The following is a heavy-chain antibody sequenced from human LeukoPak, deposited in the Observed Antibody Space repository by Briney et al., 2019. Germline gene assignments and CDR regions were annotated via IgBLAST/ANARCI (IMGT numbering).Heavy chain of an antibody. CDR3: ARGPPNWGYDY. CDR2: MSPNSGDT. D-gene: IGHD7-27*01. CDR1: GYTFTSYD. V-gene: IGHV1-8*01. J-gene: IGHJ4*02. Sequence: ASVKVSCKASGYTFTSYDFNWVRQATGQRPEWRGWMSPNSGDTGYAQKFQDRVTMTRNTSISTAYMELSSLRSDDTAVYYCARGPPNWGYDYWGPGTLVTVSS.